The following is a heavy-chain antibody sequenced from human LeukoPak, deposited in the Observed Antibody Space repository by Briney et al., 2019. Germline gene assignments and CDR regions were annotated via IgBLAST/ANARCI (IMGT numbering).Heavy chain of an antibody. Sequence: ASVKVSCKASGYTFTSYGISWVRQAPGQGLEWMGWISAYNGNTNYAQKLQGRVTMTTDTSTSTAYMELRSLRSDDTAVCYCARDRIGEDFWSGSLFGYYYYGMDVWGQGTTVTVSS. CDR1: GYTFTSYG. CDR2: ISAYNGNT. J-gene: IGHJ6*02. D-gene: IGHD3-3*01. V-gene: IGHV1-18*01. CDR3: ARDRIGEDFWSGSLFGYYYYGMDV.